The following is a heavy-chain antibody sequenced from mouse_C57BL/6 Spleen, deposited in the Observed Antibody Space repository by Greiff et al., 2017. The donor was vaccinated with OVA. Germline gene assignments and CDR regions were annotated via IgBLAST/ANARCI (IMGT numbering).Heavy chain of an antibody. V-gene: IGHV3-6*01. Sequence: ESGPGLVKPSQSLSLTCSVTGYSITSGYYWNWIRQFPGNKLEWMGYISYDGSNNYNPSLKNRISIARDTSKNQFFLKLNSVTTEDTASYYGARERDLLLFAYWGQGTLVTVSA. J-gene: IGHJ3*01. CDR2: ISYDGSN. CDR3: ARERDLLLFAY. D-gene: IGHD1-1*01. CDR1: GYSITSGYY.